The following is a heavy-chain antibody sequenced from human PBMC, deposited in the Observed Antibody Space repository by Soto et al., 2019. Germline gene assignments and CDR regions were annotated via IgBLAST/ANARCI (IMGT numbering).Heavy chain of an antibody. J-gene: IGHJ6*02. Sequence: GESLKISYKGSGYSFTSYWISWVRQMPGKGLEWMGRIDPSDSYTNYSPSFQGHVTISADKSISTAYLQWSSLKASDTAMYYCAMCIAARPLGYYYGMDVWGQGTAGTVSS. V-gene: IGHV5-10-1*01. CDR2: IDPSDSYT. D-gene: IGHD6-6*01. CDR1: GYSFTSYW. CDR3: AMCIAARPLGYYYGMDV.